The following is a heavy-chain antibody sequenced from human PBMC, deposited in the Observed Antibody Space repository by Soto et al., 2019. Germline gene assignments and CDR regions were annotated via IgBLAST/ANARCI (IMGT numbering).Heavy chain of an antibody. Sequence: GESLKISCKASGYSFATYWIGWVRQMPGKGLEWMGIIYPGDSDIRYSPSFEGQVTISADKSISTAYLQWGSLKASDTAMYYCARRRGSGTDYYYNYGMDVCGEGTMVTVYS. D-gene: IGHD1-26*01. CDR3: ARRRGSGTDYYYNYGMDV. CDR2: IYPGDSDI. V-gene: IGHV5-51*01. CDR1: GYSFATYW. J-gene: IGHJ6*04.